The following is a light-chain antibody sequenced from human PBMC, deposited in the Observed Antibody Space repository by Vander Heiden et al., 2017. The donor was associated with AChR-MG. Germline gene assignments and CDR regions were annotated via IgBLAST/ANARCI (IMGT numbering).Light chain of an antibody. CDR2: EVT. V-gene: IGLV2-23*02. CDR1: SSDVANYNL. Sequence: QSALTQPASVSGSPGQSITIPCTVSSSDVANYNLVSWYQQHPDKAPKLMIYEVTKRPSVVSNRFSGSKSGNTASLTISGLQAEDEADYYCCSYAGTSTWVFGGGTKLTVL. J-gene: IGLJ3*02. CDR3: CSYAGTSTWV.